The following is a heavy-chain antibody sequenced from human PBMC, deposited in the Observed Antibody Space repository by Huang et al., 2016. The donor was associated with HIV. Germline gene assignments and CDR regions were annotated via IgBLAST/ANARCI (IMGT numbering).Heavy chain of an antibody. Sequence: QVQLVQSGPEVKKPGASVKVSCQTSGYIFSNYDINWVRQAPGQGLRWMGLLNPNSGKTAYGQNFQGRVTLTRSTSTGAAYMVLNSLTSQDTAVYYCARLTSGWYQDYWGQGTLVTVSS. D-gene: IGHD6-19*01. CDR3: ARLTSGWYQDY. V-gene: IGHV1-8*01. CDR2: LNPNSGKT. J-gene: IGHJ4*02. CDR1: GYIFSNYD.